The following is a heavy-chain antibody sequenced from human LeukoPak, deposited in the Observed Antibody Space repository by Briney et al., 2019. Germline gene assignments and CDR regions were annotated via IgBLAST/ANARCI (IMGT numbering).Heavy chain of an antibody. V-gene: IGHV1-18*04. CDR3: ARERSKDWLLLDAFDI. Sequence: ASVKVSCKASGYTFTGYYMHWVRQAPGQGLEWMGWISAYNGNTNYAQKLQGRVTMTTDTSTSTAYMELRSLRSDDTAVYYCARERSKDWLLLDAFDIWGQGTMVTVSS. J-gene: IGHJ3*02. CDR1: GYTFTGYY. CDR2: ISAYNGNT. D-gene: IGHD3/OR15-3a*01.